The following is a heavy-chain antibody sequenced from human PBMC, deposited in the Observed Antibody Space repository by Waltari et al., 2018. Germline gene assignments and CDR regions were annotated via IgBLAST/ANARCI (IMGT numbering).Heavy chain of an antibody. J-gene: IGHJ2*01. V-gene: IGHV4-59*01. Sequence: QVQLQESGPGLVKPSETLSLTCTVSGGSISSYYWSCIRQPPGKGLESLGYIYYRGSNNHKPYIIGRVTVSGDTSKDQFARERSWVTAAETAEYYWAGGSGGGYYNRIGYFDLGGGGTRYTVSS. CDR3: AGGSGGGYYNRIGYFDL. D-gene: IGHD3-9*01. CDR1: GGSISSYY. CDR2: IYYRGSN.